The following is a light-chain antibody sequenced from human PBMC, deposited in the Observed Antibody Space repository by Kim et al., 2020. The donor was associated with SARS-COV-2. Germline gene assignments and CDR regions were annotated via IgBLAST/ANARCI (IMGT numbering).Light chain of an antibody. CDR3: QQYGDSGLT. V-gene: IGKV3-20*01. CDR1: QSVSSDY. J-gene: IGKJ3*01. Sequence: PGERATLSCRASQSVSSDYFAWYQQQPGQAPRLLIYAASRRASGIPDRFTGSGSGTDFTLTISRLEPEDFAMYFCQQYGDSGLTFGPGTKVDIK. CDR2: AAS.